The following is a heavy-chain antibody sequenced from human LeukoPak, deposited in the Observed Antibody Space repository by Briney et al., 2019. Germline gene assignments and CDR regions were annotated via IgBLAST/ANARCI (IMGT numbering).Heavy chain of an antibody. CDR3: ARDRGYCSGGRCYTVFDY. J-gene: IGHJ4*02. Sequence: PGESLRLSCAASGFAFSNYWMGWVRQAPGKGLEWVAHIKEDGSEEYYVDSVRGRFTIPRDNAKDSLYLQINSLRDEDTAVYYCARDRGYCSGGRCYTVFDYWGQGTLVTVSS. D-gene: IGHD2-15*01. V-gene: IGHV3-7*05. CDR2: IKEDGSEE. CDR1: GFAFSNYW.